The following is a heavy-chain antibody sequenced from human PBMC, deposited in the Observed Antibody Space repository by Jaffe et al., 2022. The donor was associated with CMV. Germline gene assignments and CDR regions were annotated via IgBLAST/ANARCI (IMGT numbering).Heavy chain of an antibody. CDR3: TRHPDYGRYFDL. CDR2: IRSKANSYAT. J-gene: IGHJ2*01. CDR1: GFTFSGSA. V-gene: IGHV3-73*01. Sequence: EVQLVESGGGLVQPGGSLKLSCAASGFTFSGSAMHWVRQASGKGLEWVGRIRSKANSYATAYAASVKGRFTISRDDSKNTAYLQMNSLKTEDTAVYYCTRHPDYGRYFDLWGRGTLVTVSS. D-gene: IGHD4-17*01.